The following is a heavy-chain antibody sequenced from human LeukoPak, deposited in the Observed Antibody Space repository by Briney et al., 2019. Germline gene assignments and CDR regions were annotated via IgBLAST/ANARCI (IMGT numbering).Heavy chain of an antibody. J-gene: IGHJ6*03. CDR3: ARAFTYYYDSSGYYYLRGVYYYYYYMGV. CDR2: INHSGST. Sequence: SETLSLTCAVYGGSFSGYYWSWIRQPPGKGLEWIGEINHSGSTNYNPSLKSRVTISVDTSKNQFSLKLSSVTAADTAVYYCARAFTYYYDSSGYYYLRGVYYYYYYMGVWGKGTTVTVSS. V-gene: IGHV4-34*01. CDR1: GGSFSGYY. D-gene: IGHD3-22*01.